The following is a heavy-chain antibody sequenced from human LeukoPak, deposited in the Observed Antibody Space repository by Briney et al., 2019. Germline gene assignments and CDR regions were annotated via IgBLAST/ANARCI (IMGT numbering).Heavy chain of an antibody. CDR1: GFTFSSYA. CDR2: ISYDGSNK. V-gene: IGHV3-30*14. D-gene: IGHD1-26*01. Sequence: GGSLRLPCAASGFTFSSYAMHWVRQAPGKGLEWVAVISYDGSNKYYADSVKGRFTISRDNSKNTLYLQMNSLRAEDTAVYYCATSIVGFTYDEHFQHWGQGTLVTVSS. CDR3: ATSIVGFTYDEHFQH. J-gene: IGHJ1*01.